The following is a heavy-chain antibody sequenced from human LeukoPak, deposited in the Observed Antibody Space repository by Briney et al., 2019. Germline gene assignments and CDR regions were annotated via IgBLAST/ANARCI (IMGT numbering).Heavy chain of an antibody. CDR2: IYSGGST. CDR1: GFTVSSNY. Sequence: GGSLRLSCAASGFTVSSNYMTWVRQAPGKGLEWVSIIYSGGSTNYADSVKGRFIISRDNSKNTLYLQMNSLRAEDTAVYYCASRGEYSSSWYGMDVWGQGTTVTVSS. J-gene: IGHJ6*02. V-gene: IGHV3-53*01. CDR3: ASRGEYSSSWYGMDV. D-gene: IGHD6-13*01.